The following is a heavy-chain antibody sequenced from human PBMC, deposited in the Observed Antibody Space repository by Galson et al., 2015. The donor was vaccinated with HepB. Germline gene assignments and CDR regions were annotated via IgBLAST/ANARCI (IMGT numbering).Heavy chain of an antibody. J-gene: IGHJ4*02. CDR3: VRKIADFWSGYYAFDY. CDR1: GFTFSLYS. Sequence: SLRLSCAASGFTFSLYSMSWVRQAPGKGLEWVANIKQDGSEKYYVDSVKGRFTISRDNAKKSLYLQMNSLRAEDTAVYYCVRKIADFWSGYYAFDYWGQGTLVTVSS. D-gene: IGHD3-3*01. CDR2: IKQDGSEK. V-gene: IGHV3-7*01.